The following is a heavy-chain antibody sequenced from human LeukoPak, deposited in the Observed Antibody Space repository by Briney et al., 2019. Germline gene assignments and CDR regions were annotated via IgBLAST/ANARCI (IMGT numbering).Heavy chain of an antibody. D-gene: IGHD4-17*01. V-gene: IGHV1-2*02. CDR1: GYTFTGYY. CDR3: ARGASTTVTSWFDP. Sequence: GASVKVSCKASGYTFTGYYMHWVRQAPGQGLEWMGWINPNSGGTNYAQKFQGRVTMTRDTSISTTYMELSRLRSDDTAVYYCARGASTTVTSWFDPWGQGTLVTVSS. J-gene: IGHJ5*02. CDR2: INPNSGGT.